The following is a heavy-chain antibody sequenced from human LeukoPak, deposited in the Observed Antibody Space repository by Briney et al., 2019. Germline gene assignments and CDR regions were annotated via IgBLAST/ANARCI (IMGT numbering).Heavy chain of an antibody. CDR1: GFTFSSYS. D-gene: IGHD6-19*01. CDR2: ISSSSSYI. Sequence: PGGSLRLSCAASGFTFSSYSMNWVRQAPGKGLEWVSSISSSSSYIYYADSVKGRFTISRDNAKNSLYLQVNSLRAEDTAVYYCARDRGAVALDAFDIWGQGTMVTVSS. J-gene: IGHJ3*02. CDR3: ARDRGAVALDAFDI. V-gene: IGHV3-21*01.